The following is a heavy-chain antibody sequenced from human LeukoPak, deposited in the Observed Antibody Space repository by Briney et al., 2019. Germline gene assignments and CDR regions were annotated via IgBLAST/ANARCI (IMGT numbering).Heavy chain of an antibody. CDR2: IRFDGNNK. CDR3: AKTLAAGGTMVNFQHFAY. Sequence: GGSLRLSCAASGFTFSDYGMHWVRQAPGKGLEWVAFIRFDGNNKSYTGPVKGRFNISRDNPKNTLFLQMNSLRTEDTAMYYCAKTLAAGGTMVNFQHFAYWGQGTLVTVSS. D-gene: IGHD6-13*01. CDR1: GFTFSDYG. J-gene: IGHJ4*02. V-gene: IGHV3-30*02.